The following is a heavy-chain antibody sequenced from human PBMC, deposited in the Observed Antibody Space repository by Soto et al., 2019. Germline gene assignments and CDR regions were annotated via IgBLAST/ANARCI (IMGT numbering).Heavy chain of an antibody. D-gene: IGHD2-2*01. CDR3: ARQYPYCSSTSCFDY. J-gene: IGHJ4*02. CDR2: IYPGDSDT. V-gene: IGHV5-51*01. Sequence: GESLKISCKGSGYSFTSYWIGWVRQMSGKGLEWMGIIYPGDSDTRYSPSFQGQVTISADKSITTAYLQWSSLKASDTAMYYCARQYPYCSSTSCFDYWGQGTLVTVSS. CDR1: GYSFTSYW.